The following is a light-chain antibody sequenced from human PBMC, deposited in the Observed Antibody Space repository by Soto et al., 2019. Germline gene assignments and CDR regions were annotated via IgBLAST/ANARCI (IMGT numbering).Light chain of an antibody. CDR1: SSDLGAWNY. CDR2: EVS. J-gene: IGLJ1*01. Sequence: QSVLTQPASVSGSPGQSITISCTGTSSDLGAWNYVSWYQQHPGKAPKLMIYEVSSRPSGISNRFSGSKSGNTASLTISGLQAEDEAAYYCSSYTSTNTLYVFGTGTKVTVL. V-gene: IGLV2-14*01. CDR3: SSYTSTNTLYV.